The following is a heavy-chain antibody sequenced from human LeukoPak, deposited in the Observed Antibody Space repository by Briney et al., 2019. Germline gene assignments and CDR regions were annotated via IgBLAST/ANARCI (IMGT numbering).Heavy chain of an antibody. V-gene: IGHV1-2*02. CDR1: GNTFTGYY. CDR3: ASEKVGAPGY. D-gene: IGHD1-26*01. J-gene: IGHJ4*02. CDR2: INPRGSGT. Sequence: ASVEVSCKASGNTFTGYYIHWVRQAPGQGLEWMGWINPRGSGTNYAQKFQGRVTMTRDRSITTGYMELNRLRSDDTAVYFCASEKVGAPGYWGQGTLVTVSS.